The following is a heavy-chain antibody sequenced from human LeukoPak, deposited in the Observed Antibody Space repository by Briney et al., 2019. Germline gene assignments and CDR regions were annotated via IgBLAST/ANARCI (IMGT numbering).Heavy chain of an antibody. J-gene: IGHJ4*02. Sequence: SGGSLRLSCTASGFTVSNNYMSWVRQAPGKGLEWVSVIYTGGSTYYADSVEGRFTISRDNSKNTLYLQMNSLRAEDTAVYYCAKPIGTDYFDYWGQGTLVTVSS. V-gene: IGHV3-66*04. CDR3: AKPIGTDYFDY. D-gene: IGHD1-1*01. CDR1: GFTVSNNY. CDR2: IYTGGST.